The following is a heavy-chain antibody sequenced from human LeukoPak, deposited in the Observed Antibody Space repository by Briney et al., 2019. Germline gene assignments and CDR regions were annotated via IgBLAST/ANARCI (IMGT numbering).Heavy chain of an antibody. Sequence: GGSLRLSCAASGFTFSDYYMSWLRQAPGKGREWGSYISSSSSYTNYADSVKGRFTISRDNAKNSLYLQMNSRRADDTAVYYWARTIVATTYSYYFDYWGQGTLVTVSS. CDR2: ISSSSSYT. D-gene: IGHD5-12*01. CDR3: ARTIVATTYSYYFDY. CDR1: GFTFSDYY. J-gene: IGHJ4*02. V-gene: IGHV3-11*03.